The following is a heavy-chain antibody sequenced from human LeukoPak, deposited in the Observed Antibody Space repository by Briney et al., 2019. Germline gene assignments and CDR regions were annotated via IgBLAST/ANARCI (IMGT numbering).Heavy chain of an antibody. CDR1: GFTFDDYA. CDR2: IYPGDSDT. Sequence: PGGSLRLSCAASGFTFDDYAMHWVRQAPGKGLEWMGIIYPGDSDTRYSPSFQGQVTISADKSISTAYLQWSSLKASDTAMYYCARQSSSWYWPYFDYWGQGTLVTVSS. CDR3: ARQSSSWYWPYFDY. J-gene: IGHJ4*02. D-gene: IGHD6-13*01. V-gene: IGHV5-51*01.